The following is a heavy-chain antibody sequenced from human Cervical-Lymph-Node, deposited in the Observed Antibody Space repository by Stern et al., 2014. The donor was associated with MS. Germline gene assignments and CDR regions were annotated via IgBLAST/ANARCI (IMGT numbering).Heavy chain of an antibody. D-gene: IGHD1-1*01. V-gene: IGHV3-48*02. Sequence: EVQLVESGGGLVQPGGSLRLSCAVSGFTFSIYNMNWVRQAPGKGLEWVSYITSTSSAIYYADSVRGRFTSSRDNANNSLYLQMNSLKEEDTAVYYCTRGGRLPPNEIDYWGQGTLVTVSS. CDR1: GFTFSIYN. CDR2: ITSTSSAI. CDR3: TRGGRLPPNEIDY. J-gene: IGHJ4*02.